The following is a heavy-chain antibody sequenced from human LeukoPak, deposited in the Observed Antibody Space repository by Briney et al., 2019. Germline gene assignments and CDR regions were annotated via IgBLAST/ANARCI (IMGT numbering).Heavy chain of an antibody. CDR1: GGSISSGGYY. D-gene: IGHD6-13*01. CDR2: IYYSGTT. V-gene: IGHV4-31*03. J-gene: IGHJ4*02. CDR3: ARGGSSWYFDY. Sequence: TLSLTCTVSGGSISSGGYYWSWIRPHPGKGLEWIGYIYYSGTTYSNPSLKSRVTISVDTSKNQFSLKLSSVTAADTAVYYCARGGSSWYFDYWGQGTLVTVS.